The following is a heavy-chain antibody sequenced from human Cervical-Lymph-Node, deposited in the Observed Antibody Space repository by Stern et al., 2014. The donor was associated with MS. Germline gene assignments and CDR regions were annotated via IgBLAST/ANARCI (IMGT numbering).Heavy chain of an antibody. CDR3: ARVNSGYNWFDY. V-gene: IGHV4-4*02. D-gene: IGHD5-12*01. CDR1: GGSISNPNW. Sequence: QLQLQESGPGLVKPSGTLSLTCDVSGGSISNPNWWGWVRQTPGMGLGWIGEIHHSGTTNFSPSLKSRVTMSVDKSKNQFSLELKSVTAADTAIYFCARVNSGYNWFDYWGQGTLVTVSS. J-gene: IGHJ5*01. CDR2: IHHSGTT.